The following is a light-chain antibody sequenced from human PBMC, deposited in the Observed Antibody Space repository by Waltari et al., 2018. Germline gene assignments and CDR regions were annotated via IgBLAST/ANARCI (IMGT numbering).Light chain of an antibody. Sequence: DIQMTQSPSSLSASVGDRVTITCQASPDISKHLNWYQQKPGKAPKLLIYDASNLETGVQSRFSGSGSGTLFTFTISSLQPEDIATYYCQQHDRQPYTFGQGTELESK. V-gene: IGKV1-33*01. J-gene: IGKJ2*01. CDR1: PDISKH. CDR3: QQHDRQPYT. CDR2: DAS.